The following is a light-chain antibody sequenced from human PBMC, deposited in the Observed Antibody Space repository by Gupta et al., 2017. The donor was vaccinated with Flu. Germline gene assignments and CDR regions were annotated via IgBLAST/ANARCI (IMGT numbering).Light chain of an antibody. CDR2: AAS. CDR3: QQYYSYPRT. J-gene: IGKJ2*01. Sequence: IRLTPPPSSFPPSTGDRGTITCRASQGISSYLAWYQQKPGKAPKLLIYAASTLQSGVPSRFSGSGSGTDFTLTISCLQSEDFATYYCQQYYSYPRTFGQGTKLEIK. CDR1: QGISSY. V-gene: IGKV1-8*01.